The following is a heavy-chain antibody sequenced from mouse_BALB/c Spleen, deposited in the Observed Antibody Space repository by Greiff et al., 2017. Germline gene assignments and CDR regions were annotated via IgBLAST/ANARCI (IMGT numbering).Heavy chain of an antibody. Sequence: DVKLQESGPGLVKPSQSLSLTCTVTGYSITSDYAWNWIRQFPGNKLEWMGYISYSGSTSYNPSLKSRISITRDTSKNQFFLQLNSVTTEDTATYYCAGDSSGYTAYWGQGTLVTVSA. V-gene: IGHV3-2*02. CDR1: GYSITSDYA. CDR2: ISYSGST. CDR3: AGDSSGYTAY. J-gene: IGHJ3*01. D-gene: IGHD3-2*01.